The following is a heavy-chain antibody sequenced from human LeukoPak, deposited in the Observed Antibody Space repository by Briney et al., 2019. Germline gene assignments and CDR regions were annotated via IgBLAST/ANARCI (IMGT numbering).Heavy chain of an antibody. CDR2: INPSGGNT. CDR1: GYTFTYYY. CDR3: ARAQGYGDCDY. Sequence: ASVKVSCKASGYTFTYYYIHWVRQAPGQGLEWMGIINPSGGNTKYAEKFQARVAMTRDTSTSTVYMDLSSLRSEDTAVYYCARAQGYGDCDYWGKGTLVTVSS. D-gene: IGHD4-17*01. J-gene: IGHJ4*02. V-gene: IGHV1-46*01.